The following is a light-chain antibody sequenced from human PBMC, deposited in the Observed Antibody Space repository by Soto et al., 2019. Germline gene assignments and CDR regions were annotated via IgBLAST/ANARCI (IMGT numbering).Light chain of an antibody. Sequence: EIVLTQSPATLSLSPGERATLSCRASQSVSSYLAWYQQKPGQAPRLLIYDASNRATGIPARFSGSGSVTDVTLTISSLEAYEFAFYYCQQRSNFPHTFGQGTKVEIK. CDR2: DAS. CDR3: QQRSNFPHT. V-gene: IGKV3-11*01. J-gene: IGKJ1*01. CDR1: QSVSSY.